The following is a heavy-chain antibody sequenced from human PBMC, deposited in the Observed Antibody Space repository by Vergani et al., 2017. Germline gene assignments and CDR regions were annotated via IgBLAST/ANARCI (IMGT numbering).Heavy chain of an antibody. CDR2: INTNTGDP. CDR3: AKDLAKVRLPHYWFDH. Sequence: QVQLVQSGSELKKPGASVKVSCKASGYTFTNLAMNWVRQAPGQGLEWMGWINTNTGDPTYAPGFTGRFVFSWDTSVSTTYLKINSLKAGDTAVYYCAKDLAKVRLPHYWFDHWGQGTLVTVAS. J-gene: IGHJ5*02. D-gene: IGHD3-10*01. CDR1: GYTFTNLA. V-gene: IGHV7-4-1*02.